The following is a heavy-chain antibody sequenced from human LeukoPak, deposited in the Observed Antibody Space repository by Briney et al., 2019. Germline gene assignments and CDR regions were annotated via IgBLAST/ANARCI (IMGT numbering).Heavy chain of an antibody. CDR1: GFTFSTYE. V-gene: IGHV3-21*01. CDR3: ARENIVVVPAASYYYYYYMDV. CDR2: ISSSSSYI. Sequence: GGSLRLSCAASGFTFSTYEIHWIRQAPGKGLEWVSSISSSSSYIYYADSVKGRFTISRDNAKNSLYLQMNSLRAEDTAVYYCARENIVVVPAASYYYYYYMDVWGKGTTVTVSS. D-gene: IGHD2-2*01. J-gene: IGHJ6*03.